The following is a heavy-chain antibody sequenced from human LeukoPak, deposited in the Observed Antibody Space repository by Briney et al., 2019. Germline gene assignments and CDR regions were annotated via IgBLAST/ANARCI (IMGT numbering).Heavy chain of an antibody. CDR1: GFPFDDYG. Sequence: GGSLRLSCAASGFPFDDYGMSWVRQAPGKGLEWVSGINWNGGSTGYADSVKGRFTISRDNAKNSLYLQMNSLRAEDTALYYSACQYCYISVSQDAFDILRQGTMVTVSS. V-gene: IGHV3-20*04. CDR3: ACQYCYISVSQDAFDI. J-gene: IGHJ3*02. CDR2: INWNGGST. D-gene: IGHD3-10*01.